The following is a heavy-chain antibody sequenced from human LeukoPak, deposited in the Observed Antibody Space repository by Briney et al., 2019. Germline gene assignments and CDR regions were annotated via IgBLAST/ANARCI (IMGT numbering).Heavy chain of an antibody. V-gene: IGHV3-21*01. CDR2: ISTSGTSS. D-gene: IGHD1-26*01. CDR3: ARANMGNSFDY. Sequence: PGGSLRLSCAASGFTFSGSAMSWVRQAPGEGLEWVSSISTSGTSSYYADSLKGRFTISRDNAEKSLHLQMISLRAEDTAVYYCARANMGNSFDYWGQGTLVTVSS. CDR1: GFTFSGSA. J-gene: IGHJ4*02.